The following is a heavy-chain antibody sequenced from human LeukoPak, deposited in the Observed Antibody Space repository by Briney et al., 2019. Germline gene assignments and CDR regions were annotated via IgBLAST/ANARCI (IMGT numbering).Heavy chain of an antibody. J-gene: IGHJ4*02. CDR3: AKGHSAHGTGFDY. D-gene: IGHD1-1*01. CDR2: ISGSGDTT. V-gene: IGHV3-23*01. Sequence: PGGSLRLSCAASGLSFSRFAMSWVRQAPGKGLEWVSTISGSGDTTYYADSVKGRFTISRDNLKNTLYVQMNSLRVEDTAVHYCAKGHSAHGTGFDYWGQGTLVIVSS. CDR1: GLSFSRFA.